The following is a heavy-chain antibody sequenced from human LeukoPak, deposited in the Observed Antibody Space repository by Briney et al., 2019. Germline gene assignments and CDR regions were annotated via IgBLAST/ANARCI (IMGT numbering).Heavy chain of an antibody. D-gene: IGHD3-9*01. J-gene: IGHJ3*02. V-gene: IGHV3-21*01. CDR2: ITSSSSYI. Sequence: GGSLRLSCAASGFTFSSYNMNWVRQAPGKGLEWVSSITSSSSYIYYADSVKGRFTISRDNAKNSLYLQMNSLRAEDTAVYYCATSGTGRYFAGAFDIWGQGTMVTVSS. CDR1: GFTFSSYN. CDR3: ATSGTGRYFAGAFDI.